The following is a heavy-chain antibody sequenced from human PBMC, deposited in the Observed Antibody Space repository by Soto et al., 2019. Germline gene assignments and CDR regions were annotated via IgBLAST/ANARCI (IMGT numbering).Heavy chain of an antibody. V-gene: IGHV5-51*01. D-gene: IGHD6-13*01. CDR2: ILPYDSDT. Sequence: GESLKISCTASGYSFTNYCIGLVLQTPGKGLEWMGIILPYDSDTKYSPSFQGRVTISADRSMTTAYLHLRSLEASDSATYFCARQGFSKHYFYAADVWGQGTTVTVSS. CDR1: GYSFTNYC. J-gene: IGHJ6*02. CDR3: ARQGFSKHYFYAADV.